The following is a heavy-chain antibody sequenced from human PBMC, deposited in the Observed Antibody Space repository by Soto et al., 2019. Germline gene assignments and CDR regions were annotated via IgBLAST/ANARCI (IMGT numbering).Heavy chain of an antibody. V-gene: IGHV1-3*04. Sequence: QVHLVQSGAEVKKPGASVKVSCKASGYSFSDYTIHWVRRAPGQPPEWMARINTGTASTEYSQKFQGRVTITRDTSGTTAYMDLSSLRSEATAVYYCARGPQDSYGMDVWGQGTTVTVS. CDR2: INTGTAST. CDR1: GYSFSDYT. CDR3: ARGPQDSYGMDV. J-gene: IGHJ6*02.